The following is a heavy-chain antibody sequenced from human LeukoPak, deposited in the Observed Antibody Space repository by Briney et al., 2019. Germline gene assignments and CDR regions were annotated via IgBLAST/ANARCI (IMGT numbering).Heavy chain of an antibody. J-gene: IGHJ4*02. CDR2: IYHSGST. V-gene: IGHV4-38-2*02. CDR1: GYSISSGYY. CDR3: ARCLGYSYGLPFDY. D-gene: IGHD5-18*01. Sequence: PSETLSLTCTVSGYSISSGYYWGWIRQPPGKGLEWIGSIYHSGSTYYNPSLKSRVTISVDTSKNQFSLKLSSVTAADTAVYYCARCLGYSYGLPFDYWGQGTLVTVSS.